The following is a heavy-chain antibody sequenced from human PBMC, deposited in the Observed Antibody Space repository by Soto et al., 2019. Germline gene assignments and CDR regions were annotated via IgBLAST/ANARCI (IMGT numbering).Heavy chain of an antibody. Sequence: EVKLLESGGGLVQPGGSLRLSCAASGFTFSSYSMSWVRQAPGKGLEWVSHITASGGTTYYADSVKGRFTISRDSSRSTLYLQMNSLRAEDTALYYCAKDQQLAKPYYFDYWGQGTLVTVSS. J-gene: IGHJ4*02. D-gene: IGHD6-13*01. CDR1: GFTFSSYS. V-gene: IGHV3-23*01. CDR3: AKDQQLAKPYYFDY. CDR2: ITASGGTT.